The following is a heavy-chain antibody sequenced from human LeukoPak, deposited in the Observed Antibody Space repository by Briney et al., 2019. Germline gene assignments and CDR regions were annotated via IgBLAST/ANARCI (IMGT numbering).Heavy chain of an antibody. CDR3: ARLSAYYYGSYFYYYMDV. CDR1: GFTISTYW. V-gene: IGHV3-7*01. Sequence: PGGSLRLSCEASGFTISTYWMTWVRQSPGKGPEWVANIKQDESERYTVDSVKGRFTISRDNAKNSVYLQMNSLRAEDTALYYCARLSAYYYGSYFYYYMDVWGKGTTVTVSS. J-gene: IGHJ6*03. D-gene: IGHD3-10*01. CDR2: IKQDESER.